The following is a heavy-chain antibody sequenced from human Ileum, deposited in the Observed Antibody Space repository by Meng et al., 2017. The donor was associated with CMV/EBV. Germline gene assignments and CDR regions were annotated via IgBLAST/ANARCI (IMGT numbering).Heavy chain of an antibody. D-gene: IGHD5-24*01. V-gene: IGHV3-9*01. J-gene: IGHJ6*02. CDR3: AKDLGYMGYGMDV. Sequence: GGSLRLSCAASGFTFDDYAMHWVRQAPGKGREGVAGTSWNSGSIGYADSVKGRFTISRDNAKNSLYLQMNSRRAEDTALYYCAKDLGYMGYGMDVWGQGTTVTVSS. CDR2: TSWNSGSI. CDR1: GFTFDDYA.